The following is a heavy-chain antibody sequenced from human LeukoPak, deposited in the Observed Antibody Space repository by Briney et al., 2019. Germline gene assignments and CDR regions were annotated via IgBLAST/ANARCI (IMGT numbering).Heavy chain of an antibody. J-gene: IGHJ4*02. CDR3: AKDFRDGYNKDY. CDR2: ISGSGGST. D-gene: IGHD5-24*01. Sequence: GGSLRLSCAASGVTFSSYAMSWVRQAPGKGLEWVSAISGSGGSTYYADSVKGRFTISRDNSKNTLYLQMNSLRAEDTAVYYCAKDFRDGYNKDYWGQGTLVTVSS. V-gene: IGHV3-23*01. CDR1: GVTFSSYA.